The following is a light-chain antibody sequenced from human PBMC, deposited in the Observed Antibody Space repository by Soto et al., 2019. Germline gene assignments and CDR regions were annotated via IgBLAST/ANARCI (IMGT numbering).Light chain of an antibody. CDR1: SSDIGGYNY. J-gene: IGLJ2*01. V-gene: IGLV2-11*01. CDR3: AAWDDSLKAVV. CDR2: DVN. Sequence: QSALTQPRSVSGSPGQSVAISCTGTSSDIGGYNYVSWYQQHPGKAPKVMIYDVNQRPSGVPDRFSGSRSGTSASLAISGLQSEDEADYHCAAWDDSLKAVVFGGGTKVTVL.